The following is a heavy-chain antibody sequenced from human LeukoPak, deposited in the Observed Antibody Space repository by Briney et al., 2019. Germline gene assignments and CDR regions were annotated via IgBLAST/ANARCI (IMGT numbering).Heavy chain of an antibody. V-gene: IGHV3-7*03. CDR1: GFTFNNYW. CDR3: ARDPGRTGFDY. D-gene: IGHD1/OR15-1a*01. J-gene: IGHJ4*02. Sequence: GGSLRLSCAASGFTFNNYWMSWVRQAPGKGLEWVANIKQDGSGLYYVESVKGRFTISRDNAKNSLYLRMTSLRAEDTAVYYCARDPGRTGFDYWGQGTLVTVSS. CDR2: IKQDGSGL.